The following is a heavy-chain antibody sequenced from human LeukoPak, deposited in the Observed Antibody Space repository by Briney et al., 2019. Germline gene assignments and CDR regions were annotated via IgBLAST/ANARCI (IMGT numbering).Heavy chain of an antibody. J-gene: IGHJ4*02. D-gene: IGHD4-17*01. V-gene: IGHV3-7*01. CDR3: AREESYDYGDYGTTYYFDY. CDR2: IKQDGSEK. Sequence: GGSLRLSCAASGFTFTSYDMHWVRQAPGKGLEWVANIKQDGSEKYYVDSVKGRFTISRDNAKNSLYLQMNSLRAEDTAVYYCAREESYDYGDYGTTYYFDYWGQGTLVTVSS. CDR1: GFTFTSYD.